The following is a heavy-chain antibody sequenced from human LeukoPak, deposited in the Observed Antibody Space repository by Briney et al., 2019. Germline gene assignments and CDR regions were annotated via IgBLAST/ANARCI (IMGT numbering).Heavy chain of an antibody. J-gene: IGHJ1*01. D-gene: IGHD6-19*01. CDR1: GFTFSSYW. CDR2: IKKDGSEK. Sequence: GGSLRLSCAASGFTFSSYWMSWVRQAPGKGLEWVANIKKDGSEKYYVDSVKGRFTISRDNAKTSLYLQMNSLRAEDTAVYYCATGIAVAGSEYFQHWGQGTLVTVSS. V-gene: IGHV3-7*01. CDR3: ATGIAVAGSEYFQH.